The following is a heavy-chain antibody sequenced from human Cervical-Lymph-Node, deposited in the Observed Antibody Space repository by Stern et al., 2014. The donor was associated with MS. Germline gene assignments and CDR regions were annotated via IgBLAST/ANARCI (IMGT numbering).Heavy chain of an antibody. CDR1: GFTFSSYG. V-gene: IGHV3-33*01. D-gene: IGHD3-16*01. CDR2: IWYDGSNK. J-gene: IGHJ4*02. Sequence: VQLVESGGGVVQPGRSLRLSCAASGFTFSSYGIHWVRQAPGKGLEWVAVIWYDGSNKYYADFVKGRFTISRDNSKNTLYLQLNGLSAGDTAVYYCARGGTGMTIDYWGQGTLVTVSS. CDR3: ARGGTGMTIDY.